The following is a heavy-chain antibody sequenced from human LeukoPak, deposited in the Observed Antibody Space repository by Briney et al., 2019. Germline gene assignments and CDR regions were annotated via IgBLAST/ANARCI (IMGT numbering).Heavy chain of an antibody. CDR2: INRNSGGT. V-gene: IGHV1-2*02. D-gene: IGHD2-15*01. CDR1: GYTFTGYY. CDR3: ARLFGHCSGGICYIGGPNPYFQH. J-gene: IGHJ1*01. Sequence: ASVKVSCKASGYTFTGYYMHWVRQAPGQGLEWMGWINRNSGGTKYAQKFQGRVTMTRDTSISTAYMELSRLRSDDTAVYYCARLFGHCSGGICYIGGPNPYFQHWGQGTLVIVSS.